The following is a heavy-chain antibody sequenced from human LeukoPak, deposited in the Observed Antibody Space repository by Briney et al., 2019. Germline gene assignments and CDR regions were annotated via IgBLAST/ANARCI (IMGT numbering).Heavy chain of an antibody. D-gene: IGHD5-12*01. Sequence: SETLSLTCAVYGGSFSGYYWSWIRQPPGKGLEWIGEINHSGSTNYNPSLKSRVTISVDTSKNQFSLKLSSVTAADTAVYYCARRLRLRPNRRYAFDIWGQGTMVTVSS. CDR2: INHSGST. J-gene: IGHJ3*02. CDR3: ARRLRLRPNRRYAFDI. V-gene: IGHV4-34*01. CDR1: GGSFSGYY.